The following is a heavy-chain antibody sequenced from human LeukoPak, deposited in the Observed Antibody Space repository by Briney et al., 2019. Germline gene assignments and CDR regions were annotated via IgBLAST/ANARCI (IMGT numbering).Heavy chain of an antibody. V-gene: IGHV4-59*11. CDR3: ARDSGYVDY. CDR2: IYHSGST. CDR1: GASISSHY. D-gene: IGHD1-26*01. J-gene: IGHJ4*02. Sequence: SETLSLTCSVSGASISSHYWSWIRQPPGKGLEWIGYIYHSGSTYYNPSLKSRVTISVDRSKNQFSLKLSSVTAADTAVYYCARDSGYVDYWGQGTLVTVSS.